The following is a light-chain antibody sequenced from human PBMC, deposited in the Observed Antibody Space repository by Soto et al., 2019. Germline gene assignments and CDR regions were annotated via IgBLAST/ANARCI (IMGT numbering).Light chain of an antibody. CDR2: GAS. CDR1: QSVSSKS. V-gene: IGKV3-20*01. CDR3: QQFGPSLLS. Sequence: ERVLTQSPGTLSLSPGERATLSCRASQSVSSKSLAWYQQKPGQAPRLLIYGASSRATGIPDRFSGSGSGTDFTLTISGLEPEDFAVYYCQQFGPSLLSFGPGTKVDSK. J-gene: IGKJ3*01.